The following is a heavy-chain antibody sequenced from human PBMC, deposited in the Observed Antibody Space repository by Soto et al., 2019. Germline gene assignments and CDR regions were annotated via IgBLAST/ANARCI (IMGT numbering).Heavy chain of an antibody. V-gene: IGHV4-34*01. D-gene: IGHD3-9*01. CDR2: INHSGST. CDR1: GGSFSGYY. J-gene: IGHJ6*02. CDR3: ARLGAGAYYDILTGYYYYYGMDV. Sequence: SETLSLTCAVYGGSFSGYYWSWIRQPPGKGLEWIGEINHSGSTNYNPSLKSRVTTSVDTSKNQFSLKLSSVTAADTAVYYCARLGAGAYYDILTGYYYYYGMDVWGQGTTVTVSS.